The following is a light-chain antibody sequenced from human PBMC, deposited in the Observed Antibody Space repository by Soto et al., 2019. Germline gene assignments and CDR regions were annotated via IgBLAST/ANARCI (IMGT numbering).Light chain of an antibody. V-gene: IGLV2-14*01. CDR3: SSYTSMSARVV. CDR1: SSDVGGYNY. J-gene: IGLJ2*01. CDR2: DVS. Sequence: QSALTQPASVSGSPGQSSTISCTGTSSDVGGYNYVSWYQQHPGKAPKLMIYDVSIRPSGVSTRFSGSKSGNTASLTISGLQAEDEADYYCSSYTSMSARVVFGGGTQLTVL.